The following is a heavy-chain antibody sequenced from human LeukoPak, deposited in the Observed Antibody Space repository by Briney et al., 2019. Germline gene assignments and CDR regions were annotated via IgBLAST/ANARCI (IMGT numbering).Heavy chain of an antibody. Sequence: GRPLRLSCAASGFTFSNYGMHWVRQAPGKGLEWVALISYDGSNKYYADSVKGRFTISRDNPKNTLYLQMNSLRVEDTAVYYCAKGPMTVAVLWAYFESWGQGTLVTVSS. CDR2: ISYDGSNK. J-gene: IGHJ4*02. D-gene: IGHD3-22*01. V-gene: IGHV3-30*18. CDR3: AKGPMTVAVLWAYFES. CDR1: GFTFSNYG.